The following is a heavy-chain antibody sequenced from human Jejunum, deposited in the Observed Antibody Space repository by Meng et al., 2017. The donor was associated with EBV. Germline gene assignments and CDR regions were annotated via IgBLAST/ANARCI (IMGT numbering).Heavy chain of an antibody. CDR3: ARVVNWDYGAYGAFDY. Sequence: QALHQSWPTVLLHTSATPLPSSASSGESCTDQVWSWISQPPGEGLEWIREINQSGSTTYNPPLESRVTLSVDTSKNQFSLRLNSVTAADTAIYYCARVVNWDYGAYGAFDYWGQGALVTVSS. D-gene: IGHD4-17*01. CDR1: GESCTDQV. J-gene: IGHJ4*02. CDR2: INQSGST. V-gene: IGHV4-34*01.